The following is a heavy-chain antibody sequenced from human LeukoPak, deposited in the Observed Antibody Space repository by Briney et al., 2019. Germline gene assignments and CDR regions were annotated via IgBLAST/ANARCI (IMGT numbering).Heavy chain of an antibody. V-gene: IGHV4-34*01. D-gene: IGHD6-13*01. CDR3: ARHLEYISSWKGYYFDY. CDR2: INHSGST. CDR1: GGSFSGYY. Sequence: KPSETLSLTCAVYGGSFSGYYWSWIRQPPGKGLEWVGEINHSGSTNYNPSLKSRVTISVDTSKNQFSLKLSSVTAADTAVYYCARHLEYISSWKGYYFDYWGQGTLVTVSS. J-gene: IGHJ4*02.